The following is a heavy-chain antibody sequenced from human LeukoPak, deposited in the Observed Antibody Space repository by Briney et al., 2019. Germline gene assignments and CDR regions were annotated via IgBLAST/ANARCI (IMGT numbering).Heavy chain of an antibody. Sequence: GGSLRLSCAASGFTFSSYWVHWVRQAAGKGLVWVSPIHSDGSSTSYADSVKGRFTISRDNAKNTLSLQMNSLRAEDTAVYYCARVGGSNAFDIWGQGTMVIVSS. D-gene: IGHD1-26*01. CDR1: GFTFSSYW. J-gene: IGHJ3*02. CDR3: ARVGGSNAFDI. V-gene: IGHV3-74*01. CDR2: IHSDGSST.